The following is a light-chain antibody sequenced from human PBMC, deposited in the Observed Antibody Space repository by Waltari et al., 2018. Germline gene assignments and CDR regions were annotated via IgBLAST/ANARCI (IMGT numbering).Light chain of an antibody. J-gene: IGKJ4*01. V-gene: IGKV3-15*01. Sequence: EIVMTQSPATLSVSPGERVTLSCRASQSVNNKLAWYQQKPGQAPRLLIYDASTRATGIPTSFSGSGSGTEFTITISSLQSEDFAVYYCQQYSDWPLTFCGGTKVEIK. CDR3: QQYSDWPLT. CDR1: QSVNNK. CDR2: DAS.